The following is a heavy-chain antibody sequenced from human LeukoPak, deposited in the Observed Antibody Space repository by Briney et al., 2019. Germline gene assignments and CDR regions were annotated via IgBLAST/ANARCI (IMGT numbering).Heavy chain of an antibody. D-gene: IGHD3-16*01. V-gene: IGHV3-64*02. CDR1: GFTFSSYS. CDR2: ISSNGGTT. CDR3: GKSLGGITYGPGYY. J-gene: IGHJ4*02. Sequence: GGSLRLSCAASGFTFSSYSMHWVRLAPGKGLEYVSIISSNGGTTYYADSVKGRFTISRDNSKNTLYLQMGSLRAEDMAVYHCGKSLGGITYGPGYYGGQGTLVTVSS.